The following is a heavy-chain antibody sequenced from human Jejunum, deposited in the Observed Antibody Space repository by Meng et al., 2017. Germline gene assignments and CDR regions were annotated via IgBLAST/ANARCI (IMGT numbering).Heavy chain of an antibody. J-gene: IGHJ4*02. D-gene: IGHD2-2*01. CDR2: ISRSSSYI. CDR1: GFTFSSFA. CDR3: ARGEWELPDDY. V-gene: IGHV3-21*01. Sequence: GESLKISCAASGFTFSSFAMNWVRQAPGKGLECVSSISRSSSYIYYTDSVKGRFTVSRDNAKNLLFLHMNSLRADDTAVYFCARGEWELPDDYWGQGTLVTVSS.